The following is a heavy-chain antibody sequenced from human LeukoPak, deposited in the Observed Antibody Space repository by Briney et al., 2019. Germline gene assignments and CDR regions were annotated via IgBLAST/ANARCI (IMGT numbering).Heavy chain of an antibody. CDR2: ISYDGSDK. V-gene: IGHV3-30-3*01. CDR1: GFTFSSYT. CDR3: ATGIVSTGGY. J-gene: IGHJ4*02. D-gene: IGHD5/OR15-5a*01. Sequence: PGRSLRLSCAASGFTFSSYTMHWVRQAPGKGLEWVAVISYDGSDKYYADSVKGRFTISRDDAKSSLYLQMNSLRAEDTAVYYCATGIVSTGGYWGQGTLVTVSS.